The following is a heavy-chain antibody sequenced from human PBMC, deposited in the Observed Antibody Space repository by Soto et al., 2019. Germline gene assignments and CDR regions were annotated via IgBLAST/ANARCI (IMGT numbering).Heavy chain of an antibody. Sequence: SETLSLTCTVSGGSISGYYWSWIRQSPGKGLEWIGYIHYSGSTNYNPSLKSRVTISVDTSKNQLSLNLSSVTAADTAVYYCARHYAGGLDVWGQGITVTVSS. J-gene: IGHJ6*02. CDR3: ARHYAGGLDV. CDR2: IHYSGST. D-gene: IGHD2-2*01. V-gene: IGHV4-59*08. CDR1: GGSISGYY.